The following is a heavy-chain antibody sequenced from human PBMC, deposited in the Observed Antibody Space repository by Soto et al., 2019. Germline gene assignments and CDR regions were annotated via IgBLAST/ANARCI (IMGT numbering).Heavy chain of an antibody. V-gene: IGHV3-11*01. J-gene: IGHJ6*02. CDR1: GFTFSDYY. CDR2: ISSSGSTI. CDR3: AIETLAVAGLLYGMDV. D-gene: IGHD6-19*01. Sequence: QVQLVESGGGLVKPGGSLRLSCAASGFTFSDYYMSWIRQAPGKGLEWVSYISSSGSTIYYADSVKGRFTISRDNAKNSLYLQMNSLRAEDTPVYYCAIETLAVAGLLYGMDVWGQGTTVTVSS.